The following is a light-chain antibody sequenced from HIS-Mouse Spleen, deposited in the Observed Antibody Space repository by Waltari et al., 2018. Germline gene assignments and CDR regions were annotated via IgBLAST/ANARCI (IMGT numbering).Light chain of an antibody. J-gene: IGLJ2*01. V-gene: IGLV2-8*01. CDR3: SSYAGSNNLV. Sequence: QSALTQPPSASGSPGQSVTISCTGTSSDVGGYNYVSWYQQHPGKAPKLMSYEVSKRPSGFPDRFSGSKSGNTASLTVSGLQAEDEADYYCSSYAGSNNLVFGGGTKLTVL. CDR2: EVS. CDR1: SSDVGGYNY.